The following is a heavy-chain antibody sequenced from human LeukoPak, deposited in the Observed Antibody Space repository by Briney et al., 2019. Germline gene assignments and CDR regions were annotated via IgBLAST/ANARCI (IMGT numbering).Heavy chain of an antibody. Sequence: SQTLSLTCTVSGGSISSGDYYWGWIRQPPGKGLEWIGYIYYSGCTYYNPSLKSRVAISVDTSKNQFSLKLSSVTAADTAVYYCARAGIVVVPAATDYFDYWGQGTLVTVSS. J-gene: IGHJ4*02. CDR1: GGSISSGDYY. D-gene: IGHD2-2*01. CDR3: ARAGIVVVPAATDYFDY. CDR2: IYYSGCT. V-gene: IGHV4-30-4*08.